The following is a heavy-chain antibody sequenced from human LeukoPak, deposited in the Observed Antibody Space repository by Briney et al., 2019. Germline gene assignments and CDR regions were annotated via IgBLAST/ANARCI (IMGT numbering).Heavy chain of an antibody. Sequence: GGSLRLPCSASGFTFSSYDMSWVRQAPGKGLEWVSAIIGSGGSTYYADSVKGRFTISRDNSKNTLYLQMNSLRAEDTAVYYCAKDRQPLGYCSSTSCFFDYWGQGTLVTVSS. CDR3: AKDRQPLGYCSSTSCFFDY. CDR1: GFTFSSYD. J-gene: IGHJ4*02. CDR2: IIGSGGST. V-gene: IGHV3-23*01. D-gene: IGHD2-2*01.